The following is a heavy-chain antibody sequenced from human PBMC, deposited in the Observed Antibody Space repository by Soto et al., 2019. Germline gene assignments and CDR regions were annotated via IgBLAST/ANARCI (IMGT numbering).Heavy chain of an antibody. Sequence: QVQLVQSGAEVKKPGASVKVSCKASGYTFTGYYMHWVRQAPGQGLEWMGWINPNSGGTNYAQKFQGWVTMTRDTSISTAYMELSRLRSDDTAVYYCARDRSVYCSSTSCYSDYYYYYGMDVWGQGTTVTVSS. CDR2: INPNSGGT. CDR1: GYTFTGYY. V-gene: IGHV1-2*04. CDR3: ARDRSVYCSSTSCYSDYYYYYGMDV. J-gene: IGHJ6*02. D-gene: IGHD2-2*01.